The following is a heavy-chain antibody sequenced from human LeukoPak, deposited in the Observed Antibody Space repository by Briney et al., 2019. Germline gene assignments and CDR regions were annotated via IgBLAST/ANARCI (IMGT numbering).Heavy chain of an antibody. CDR2: INWNGGST. CDR3: ARETGGRPYYFDY. CDR1: GFTCDDYG. Sequence: GGYLRLSCAASGFTCDDYGMSWVPQAPGKGLEGVSGINWNGGSTGYGDPVKGRFTISRDNAKNSLYLQMNSLRAEDAALYYCARETGGRPYYFDYWGQGTLVTVSS. D-gene: IGHD1-14*01. V-gene: IGHV3-20*04. J-gene: IGHJ4*02.